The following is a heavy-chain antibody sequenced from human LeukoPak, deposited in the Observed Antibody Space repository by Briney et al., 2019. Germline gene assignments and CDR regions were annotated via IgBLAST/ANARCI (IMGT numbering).Heavy chain of an antibody. V-gene: IGHV1-3*01. CDR1: GYTFTSYA. Sequence: ASVKVSCKASGYTFTSYAMHWVRQAPGQRLEWMGWISAGNGNTKYSQKFQGRVTITRDTSASTAYMELSSLRSEDTAVYYCARQGDPLGGIAARLFDNWFDPWGQGTLVTVSS. CDR3: ARQGDPLGGIAARLFDNWFDP. CDR2: ISAGNGNT. J-gene: IGHJ5*02. D-gene: IGHD6-6*01.